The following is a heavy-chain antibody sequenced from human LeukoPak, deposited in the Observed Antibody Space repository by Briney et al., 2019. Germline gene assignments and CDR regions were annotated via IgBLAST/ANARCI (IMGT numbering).Heavy chain of an antibody. V-gene: IGHV4-39*02. CDR3: ARLSESYCRYGY. CDR2: LYYTGST. J-gene: IGHJ4*02. CDR1: GGSISIYY. Sequence: SETLSLTCTVSGGSISIYYWGCIRQPPGKGLEWSVSLYYTGSTYYNPSLTSRVTISVDTSKNHFSLKLSSVSAADTAVYYCARLSESYCRYGYWGQGTLVTVSS. D-gene: IGHD1-26*01.